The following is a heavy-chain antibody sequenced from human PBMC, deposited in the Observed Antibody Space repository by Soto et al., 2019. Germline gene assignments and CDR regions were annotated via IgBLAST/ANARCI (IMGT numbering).Heavy chain of an antibody. J-gene: IGHJ4*02. CDR1: GFSLSSYW. CDR3: AREKAVAGTTFDY. V-gene: IGHV3-74*01. Sequence: PGGSLRLSCAVSGFSLSSYWMHWVRQAPGKGLVWVSRIQSDGSSTNYADSVKGRFTISRDNAKNTLYLQMDSLRVEDTAVYYCAREKAVAGTTFDYWGPGTLVTVSS. CDR2: IQSDGSST. D-gene: IGHD6-19*01.